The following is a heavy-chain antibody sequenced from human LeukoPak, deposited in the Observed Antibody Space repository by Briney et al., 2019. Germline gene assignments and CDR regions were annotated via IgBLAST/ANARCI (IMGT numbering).Heavy chain of an antibody. D-gene: IGHD1-26*01. CDR3: AMVLGATTGDFDY. J-gene: IGHJ4*02. Sequence: PGGSLRLSCAASGFTFSTYSINWVRQAPGKGLEWVSSISSSSSYIYYADSVKGRFTISRDNAKNSLYLQMNSLRAEDTAVYYCAMVLGATTGDFDYWGQGTLVTVSS. V-gene: IGHV3-21*01. CDR1: GFTFSTYS. CDR2: ISSSSSYI.